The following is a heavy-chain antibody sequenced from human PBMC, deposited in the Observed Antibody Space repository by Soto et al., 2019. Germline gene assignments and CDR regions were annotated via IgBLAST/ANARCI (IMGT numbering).Heavy chain of an antibody. CDR1: GGSVSNSNYY. J-gene: IGHJ4*02. D-gene: IGHD2-8*01. Sequence: SETLSLTCTVSGGSVSNSNYYWGWIRQSPGKGLEWIGSVYYRGRSYSKSSVKSRVTISVDTSKNQFSLNLNSVSASDTAVYFCVSQRTSVLTQAYFDYWGPGALVTVSS. CDR3: VSQRTSVLTQAYFDY. V-gene: IGHV4-39*01. CDR2: VYYRGRS.